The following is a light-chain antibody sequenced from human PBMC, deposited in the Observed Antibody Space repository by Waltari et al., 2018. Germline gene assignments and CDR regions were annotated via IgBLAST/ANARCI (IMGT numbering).Light chain of an antibody. V-gene: IGKV3-15*01. CDR3: QQYNDWPPWT. Sequence: EIVMTQSPPSLSLSPGERATLSCRASQSVTTNLAWYQQKPGQAARLLIYGASTRAAGIPVRFSGSGSGTEFTLTVSGLQSEDFAIYYCQQYNDWPPWTFGQGTKVEIK. CDR1: QSVTTN. J-gene: IGKJ1*01. CDR2: GAS.